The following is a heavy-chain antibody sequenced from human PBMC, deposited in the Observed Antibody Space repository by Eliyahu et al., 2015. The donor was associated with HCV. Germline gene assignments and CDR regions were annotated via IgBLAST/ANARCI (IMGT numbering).Heavy chain of an antibody. D-gene: IGHD2-2*01. V-gene: IGHV5-51*01. CDR1: GYPLTXYW. Sequence: EVQLVQSGAEVXXPGESXXISCKSSGYPLTXYWVGWXRXMPGKGLEWMGIIYPATSESRYSPSFQGQVTFSADRSINTTYLHWDSLKASDTATYYCARHSTASSLSDFWGQGTPVTVSS. CDR2: IYPATSES. J-gene: IGHJ4*02. CDR3: ARHSTASSLSDF.